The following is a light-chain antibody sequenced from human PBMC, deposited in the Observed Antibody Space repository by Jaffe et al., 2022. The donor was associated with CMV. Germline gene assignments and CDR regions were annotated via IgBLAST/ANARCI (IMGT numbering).Light chain of an antibody. V-gene: IGLV3-21*04. CDR1: DIDSKS. Sequence: SYVLTQTPSLSVAPGETARISCGGDDIDSKSVQWYQQKPGQAPVLVIFHDSGRPSGITARFSGSNSGNTATLTITRVEADDEADFYCQVWDFSTDVGVFGGGTKLTVL. J-gene: IGLJ3*02. CDR2: HDS. CDR3: QVWDFSTDVGV.